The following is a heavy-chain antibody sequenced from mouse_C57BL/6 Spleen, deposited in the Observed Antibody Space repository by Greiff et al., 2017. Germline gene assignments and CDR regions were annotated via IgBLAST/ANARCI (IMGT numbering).Heavy chain of an antibody. Sequence: QVQLQQSGADLARPGASVKMSCTASGYTFTSYTMHWVKQRPGQGLEWIGYINPSSGYTKYNQKFKDKATLTADKSSSTAYMQLSSLTSEDSAVYYCAKNYYGGYCDVWGTGTTVTVSS. CDR2: INPSSGYT. J-gene: IGHJ1*03. CDR3: AKNYYGGYCDV. CDR1: GYTFTSYT. D-gene: IGHD1-1*01. V-gene: IGHV1-4*01.